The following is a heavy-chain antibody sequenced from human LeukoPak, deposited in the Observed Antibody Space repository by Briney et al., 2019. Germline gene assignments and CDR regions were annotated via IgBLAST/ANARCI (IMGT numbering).Heavy chain of an antibody. CDR2: INHSGST. D-gene: IGHD6-19*01. CDR1: SGSITNSSYY. J-gene: IGHJ4*02. V-gene: IGHV4-39*07. CDR3: ARGVKQSLVWYYFDY. Sequence: SETLSLTCTVSSGSITNSSYYWAWIRQPPGNGLEWTGQINHSGSTNYNPSLKSRVTISVDTSKNQFSLKLSSVTAADTAVYYCARGVKQSLVWYYFDYWGQGTLVTVSS.